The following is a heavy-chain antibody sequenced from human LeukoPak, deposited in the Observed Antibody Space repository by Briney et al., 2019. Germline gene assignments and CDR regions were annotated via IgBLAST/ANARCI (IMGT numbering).Heavy chain of an antibody. CDR1: GFTFSSYN. J-gene: IGHJ4*02. V-gene: IGHV3-21*01. D-gene: IGHD3-10*01. CDR3: ARAPYGSGSYSGSDY. CDR2: ISSSSTYI. Sequence: GGSLRLSCAASGFTFSSYNMNWVRQAPGKGLEWISSISSSSTYIYYADSVKGRFTISRDNAKNSLYLQMSSLRAEDTAVYYCARAPYGSGSYSGSDYWGQGTLVTVSS.